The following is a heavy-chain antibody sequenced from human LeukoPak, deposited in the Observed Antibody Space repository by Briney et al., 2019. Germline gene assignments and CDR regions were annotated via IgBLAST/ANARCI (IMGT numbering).Heavy chain of an antibody. D-gene: IGHD3-16*02. CDR3: AKDHESGYDYVWGSYRYSFAY. CDR2: ISGSGGST. CDR1: KFTFSSYA. Sequence: GGSLRLSCAASKFTFSSYAMSWVRQAPGKGLEWVSTISGSGGSTYYADSVKGRFTISRDNSKNTLYLQMNSLRAEDTAGYYCAKDHESGYDYVWGSYRYSFAYWGQGTLVTVSS. V-gene: IGHV3-23*01. J-gene: IGHJ4*02.